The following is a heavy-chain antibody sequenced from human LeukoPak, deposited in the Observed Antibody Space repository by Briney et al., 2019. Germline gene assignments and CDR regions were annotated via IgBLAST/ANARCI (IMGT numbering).Heavy chain of an antibody. CDR1: GGTFSSYA. CDR2: IIPILSIA. CDR3: ARSKDSYYDSSGYQGGVDY. V-gene: IGHV1-69*04. Sequence: ASVKVSCKASGGTFSSYAISWVRQAPGQGLEWMGRIIPILSIANYAQKFQGRVTITADKSTSTAYMELSSLRSEDTAVYYCARSKDSYYDSSGYQGGVDYWGQGTLVTVSS. J-gene: IGHJ4*02. D-gene: IGHD3-22*01.